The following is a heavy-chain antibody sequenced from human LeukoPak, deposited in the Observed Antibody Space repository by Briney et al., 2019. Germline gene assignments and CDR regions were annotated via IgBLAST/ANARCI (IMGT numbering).Heavy chain of an antibody. V-gene: IGHV1-2*02. CDR3: ARLPGEYCSGGSCYPSPIIDY. J-gene: IGHJ4*02. D-gene: IGHD2-15*01. CDR1: GYTFTGYY. CDR2: INPNSGGT. Sequence: ASVKVSCKASGYTFTGYYIHWVRQAPGQGLEWMGWINPNSGGTNYAQKFQGRVTMTRDTSISTAYMELSRLRSDDTAVYYCARLPGEYCSGGSCYPSPIIDYWGQGTLVTVSS.